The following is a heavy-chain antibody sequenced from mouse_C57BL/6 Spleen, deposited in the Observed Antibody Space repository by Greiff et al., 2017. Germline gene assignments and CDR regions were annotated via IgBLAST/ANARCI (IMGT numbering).Heavy chain of an antibody. CDR3: ARLSGNYFMDY. D-gene: IGHD2-1*01. J-gene: IGHJ4*01. V-gene: IGHV1-80*01. Sequence: LLESGASVKISCKASGYAFSSYWMNWVKQRPGKGLEWIGQIYPGDGDTNYNGKFKGKATLTADKSSSTAYMQLSSLTSEDSAVYFCARLSGNYFMDYWGQGTSVTVSS. CDR2: IYPGDGDT. CDR1: GYAFSSYW.